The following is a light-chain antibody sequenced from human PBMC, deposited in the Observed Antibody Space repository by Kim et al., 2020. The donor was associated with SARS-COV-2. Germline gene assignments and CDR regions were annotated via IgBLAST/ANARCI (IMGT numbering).Light chain of an antibody. V-gene: IGKV3-20*01. J-gene: IGKJ4*01. Sequence: PGDGAPLSCRAIQSVPSSSLAWYQQKLGQARRLLISGASNRSTGIPDRFSCSGSGTDFTLTIGRLEPEDFAVYYCQQYGRSPLTFGGGTKVDIK. CDR3: QQYGRSPLT. CDR2: GAS. CDR1: QSVPSSS.